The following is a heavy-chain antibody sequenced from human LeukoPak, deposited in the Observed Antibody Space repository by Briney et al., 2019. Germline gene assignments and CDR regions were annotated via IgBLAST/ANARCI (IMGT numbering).Heavy chain of an antibody. CDR2: IIPILGIA. CDR3: ARAEMATIEDYFDY. V-gene: IGHV1-69*04. D-gene: IGHD5-24*01. Sequence: VASVKVSCKASGYTFTGYYMHWVRQAPGQGLEWMGRIIPILGIANYAQKFQGRVTITADKSTSTAYMELSSLRSEDTAVYYCARAEMATIEDYFDYWGQGTLVTVSS. J-gene: IGHJ4*02. CDR1: GYTFTGYY.